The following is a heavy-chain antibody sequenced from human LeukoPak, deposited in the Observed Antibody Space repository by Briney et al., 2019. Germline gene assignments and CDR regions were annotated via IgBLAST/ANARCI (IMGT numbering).Heavy chain of an antibody. V-gene: IGHV3-23*01. D-gene: IGHD1-1*01. CDR2: VTNSGGST. CDR3: VQETGHNWGYLDY. Sequence: GGSLRLSCAASRLIFSIYAMSWVGRSAGHGLKGFSSVTNSGGSTYYAAPVHGRFAISRDNSKNTLYLQMNTLRADDTAVYYCVQETGHNWGYLDYWGQGTLVTVSS. CDR1: RLIFSIYA. J-gene: IGHJ4*02.